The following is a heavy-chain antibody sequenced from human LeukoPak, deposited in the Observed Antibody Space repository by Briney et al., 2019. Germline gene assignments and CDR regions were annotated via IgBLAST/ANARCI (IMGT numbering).Heavy chain of an antibody. CDR2: ISGSGGNT. V-gene: IGHV3-23*01. Sequence: GGSLRLSCAASGFTFSSYAMSWVRQAPGKGLEWVSAISGSGGNTYYADSVKGRFTVSRDNSKNTLYLQMNSLRAEDTAVYYCAKDLSPLYYYYGMDVWGQGTTVTVSS. CDR1: GFTFSSYA. CDR3: AKDLSPLYYYYGMDV. D-gene: IGHD2/OR15-2a*01. J-gene: IGHJ6*02.